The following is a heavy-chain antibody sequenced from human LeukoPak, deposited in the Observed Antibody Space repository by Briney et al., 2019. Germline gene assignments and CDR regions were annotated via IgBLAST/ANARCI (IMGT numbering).Heavy chain of an antibody. CDR2: ISWDGGST. J-gene: IGHJ6*03. CDR3: ASGMRAMDV. D-gene: IGHD1-14*01. Sequence: GGSLRLSCAASGFTFDDYTMHWVRQAPGKGLEWVSLISWDGGSTYYADSVKGRFTISRDNAKNSLYLQMNSLRAEDTAVYYCASGMRAMDVWGKGTTVTVSS. V-gene: IGHV3-43*01. CDR1: GFTFDDYT.